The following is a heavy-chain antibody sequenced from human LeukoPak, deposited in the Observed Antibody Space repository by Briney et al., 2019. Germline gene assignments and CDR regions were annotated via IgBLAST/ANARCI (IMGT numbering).Heavy chain of an antibody. J-gene: IGHJ4*02. Sequence: GGSLRLSCAASGFTFSTYAMSWVRQAPGKGLEWVSGITDSGGRTFYADSVKGRFTISRGNSKNTLYLHMNSLRAEDTAVYYCARVPSIYNHFDLWGQGTLVTVSS. V-gene: IGHV3-23*01. D-gene: IGHD5-24*01. CDR3: ARVPSIYNHFDL. CDR1: GFTFSTYA. CDR2: ITDSGGRT.